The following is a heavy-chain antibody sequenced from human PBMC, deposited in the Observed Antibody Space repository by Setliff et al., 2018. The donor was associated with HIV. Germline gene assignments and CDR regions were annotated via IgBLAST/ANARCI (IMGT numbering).Heavy chain of an antibody. CDR1: GFTLSSSH. Sequence: LSLSCAASGFTLSSSHMTWVRQAPGKGLEWVSFIYSDGRTHYADSVKGLFSLSRDNSKNMMYLQMYSLRVDDTAAYYCAKGVKWLDPWGQGTLVTVSS. CDR3: AKGVKWLDP. D-gene: IGHD3-16*01. J-gene: IGHJ5*02. V-gene: IGHV3-53*01. CDR2: IYSDGRT.